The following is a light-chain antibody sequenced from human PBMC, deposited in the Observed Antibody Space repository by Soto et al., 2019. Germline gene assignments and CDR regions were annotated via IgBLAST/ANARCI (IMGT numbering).Light chain of an antibody. CDR2: GAS. CDR3: QQYNNPST. V-gene: IGKV3-15*01. CDR1: QSVSSN. J-gene: IGKJ1*01. Sequence: EIVVTQSPATLSVSPGERATLSCRASQSVSSNLAWYQQKPGQAPRLLIYGASTRATGIPARFSGSGSGTDFTLTITSLQSEDFAVYYCQQYNNPSTFGQGTKVDIK.